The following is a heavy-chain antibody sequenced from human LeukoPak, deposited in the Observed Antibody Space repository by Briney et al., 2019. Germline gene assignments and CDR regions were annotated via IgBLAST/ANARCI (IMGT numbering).Heavy chain of an antibody. Sequence: SVKVSCKASGGTFSSYAISWVRQAPGQGLEWMGRIIPIFGTANYAQKFQGRVTITTDESTSTAYMELSSLRSEDTAVYYCTRSYGYSYGYLFFDHWGQGTLVTVSS. D-gene: IGHD5-18*01. CDR2: IIPIFGTA. CDR1: GGTFSSYA. CDR3: TRSYGYSYGYLFFDH. J-gene: IGHJ4*02. V-gene: IGHV1-69*05.